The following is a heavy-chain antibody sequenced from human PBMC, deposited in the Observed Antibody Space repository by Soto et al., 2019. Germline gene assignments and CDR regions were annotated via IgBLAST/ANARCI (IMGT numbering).Heavy chain of an antibody. Sequence: PGGSLRLSCAASGFTFSSYAMSWVRQAPGRGLEWVSSISPSSSFLNYADSVKGRFTISRDNGKSSVHLQMNSLRAEDTAVYYCARVGTDYGSGSPYYSDYWGQGSLVTVSS. CDR1: GFTFSSYA. CDR2: ISPSSSFL. CDR3: ARVGTDYGSGSPYYSDY. J-gene: IGHJ4*02. V-gene: IGHV3-21*06. D-gene: IGHD3-10*01.